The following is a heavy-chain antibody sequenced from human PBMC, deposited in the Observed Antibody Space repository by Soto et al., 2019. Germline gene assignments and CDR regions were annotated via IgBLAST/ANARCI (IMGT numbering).Heavy chain of an antibody. D-gene: IGHD3-3*01. J-gene: IGHJ4*02. V-gene: IGHV5-51*01. Sequence: LGESLKISCKGSGYNFAGYWIAWVRQMPGKGLELMGIIYPIDSDTRYRPSFQGQVTISADKSISSAYLQWSSLRASDTAMYYCARGGVSTRTFDYWGQGTPVTVSS. CDR1: GYNFAGYW. CDR2: IYPIDSDT. CDR3: ARGGVSTRTFDY.